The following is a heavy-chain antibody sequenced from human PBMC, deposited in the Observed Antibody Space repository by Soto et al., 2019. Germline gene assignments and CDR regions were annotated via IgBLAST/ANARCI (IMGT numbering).Heavy chain of an antibody. CDR3: VWGHPFI. CDR1: GFTFANAW. CDR2: IKSKTDGGTT. V-gene: IGHV3-15*01. J-gene: IGHJ3*02. Sequence: EVQLVESGGGVVKPGGSLRLSCSTSGFTFANAWMNWVRQAPGKGLEWIARIKSKTDGGTTDYIAPVEGRFTVSRDDSKNTLFLHMSSLKPEDTGEYYCVWGHPFIWGLGTKVIVSS. D-gene: IGHD3-16*01.